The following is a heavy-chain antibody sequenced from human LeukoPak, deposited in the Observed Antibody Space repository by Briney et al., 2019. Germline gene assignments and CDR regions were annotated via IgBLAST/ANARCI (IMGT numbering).Heavy chain of an antibody. CDR3: ARARGSDGAYCGGDCWGYFDY. CDR1: GGSISSGSYY. V-gene: IGHV4-61*02. CDR2: IYTSGST. J-gene: IGHJ4*02. D-gene: IGHD2-21*02. Sequence: PSQTLSLTCTVSGGSISSGSYYWSWIRQPAGKGLEWIGRIYTSGSTNYNPSLKSRVTISVDTSKNQFSLKLSSVTAADTAVYYCARARGSDGAYCGGDCWGYFDYWGQGTLVTVSS.